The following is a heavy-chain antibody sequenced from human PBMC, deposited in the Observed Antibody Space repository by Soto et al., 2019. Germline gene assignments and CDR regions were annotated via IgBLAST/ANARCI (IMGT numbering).Heavy chain of an antibody. V-gene: IGHV1-18*01. CDR3: ARALGSSGYAGVDV. D-gene: IGHD5-12*01. CDR2: ISPDNGNT. J-gene: IGHJ6*02. CDR1: GYTFTIYG. Sequence: QVQLVQSGGEVKKPGASVKVSCKASGYTFTIYGINWVRQAPGQGLEWMGWISPDNGNTNYAQKLQGRVTMTTDTSTSTAYMELRRLRSDDTAVYYCARALGSSGYAGVDVWGQGNRVTVSS.